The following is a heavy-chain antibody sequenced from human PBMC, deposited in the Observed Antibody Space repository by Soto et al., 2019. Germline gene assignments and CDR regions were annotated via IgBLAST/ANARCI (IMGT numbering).Heavy chain of an antibody. CDR2: IYHSGST. CDR3: AREYYDDSSGYYYPLFDP. J-gene: IGHJ5*02. D-gene: IGHD3-22*01. CDR1: GGSISSGGYS. Sequence: SETLSLTCAVSGGSISSGGYSWSWIRQPPGKGLEWIGYIYHSGSTYYNPSLKSRVTISVDRSKNQFSLKLSSVTAADTAVYYCAREYYDDSSGYYYPLFDPWGQGTLVTVSS. V-gene: IGHV4-30-2*01.